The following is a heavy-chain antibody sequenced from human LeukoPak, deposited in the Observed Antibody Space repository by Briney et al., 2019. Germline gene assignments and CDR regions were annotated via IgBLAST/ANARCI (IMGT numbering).Heavy chain of an antibody. Sequence: GGSLRLSCAASGFTFSSYSMNWVRQAPGKGLEWVSSISSSSSYIYYADSVKGRFTISRDNAKNSLYLQMNSLRAEDTAVYYCARDKVSALATRPGNWFDPWGQGTLVTVSS. J-gene: IGHJ5*02. CDR3: ARDKVSALATRPGNWFDP. V-gene: IGHV3-21*04. D-gene: IGHD5-12*01. CDR1: GFTFSSYS. CDR2: ISSSSSYI.